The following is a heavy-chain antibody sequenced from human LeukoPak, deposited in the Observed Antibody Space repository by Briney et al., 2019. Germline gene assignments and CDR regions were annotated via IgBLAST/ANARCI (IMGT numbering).Heavy chain of an antibody. CDR1: GGSISSYY. CDR2: IYYSGST. CDR3: AGRWFDTTSKKYYYMDV. V-gene: IGHV4-59*01. J-gene: IGHJ6*03. D-gene: IGHD2-15*01. Sequence: PSETLSLTCTVSGGSISSYYWSWIRQPPGKGLEWIGYIYYSGSTNYNPSLKSRVTISVDTSKNQFSLKLSSVTAADTAVYYRAGRWFDTTSKKYYYMDVWGKGTTVTVSS.